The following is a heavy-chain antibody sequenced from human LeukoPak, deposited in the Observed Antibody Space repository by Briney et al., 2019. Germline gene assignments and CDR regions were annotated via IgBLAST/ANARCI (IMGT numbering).Heavy chain of an antibody. Sequence: GGSLRLSCAASGFSFSSYWMSWVRQAPGKGLEWVANIKQDGSEKKYVDSVKGRFTISRDNVKNSLFLQMNSLRAGDTAVYYCARLQGYSSSWPNWFDPWGQGTLVTVSS. J-gene: IGHJ5*02. CDR3: ARLQGYSSSWPNWFDP. V-gene: IGHV3-7*01. CDR2: IKQDGSEK. CDR1: GFSFSSYW. D-gene: IGHD6-13*01.